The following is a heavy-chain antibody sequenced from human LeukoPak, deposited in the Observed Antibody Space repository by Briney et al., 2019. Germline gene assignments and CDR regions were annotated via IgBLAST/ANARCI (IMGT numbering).Heavy chain of an antibody. CDR1: GFTFRSYA. V-gene: IGHV3-64*01. Sequence: GGSLRLSCARSGFTFRSYAMHWVRQAPGKGLEHVSAISFNGSSTYYANSVKGRFTISRDNSKNTLCLQMGSLRAEDMGVYYCARWDYYDSAGTGGMDVWGQGTTVTVSS. CDR3: ARWDYYDSAGTGGMDV. D-gene: IGHD3-22*01. CDR2: ISFNGSST. J-gene: IGHJ6*02.